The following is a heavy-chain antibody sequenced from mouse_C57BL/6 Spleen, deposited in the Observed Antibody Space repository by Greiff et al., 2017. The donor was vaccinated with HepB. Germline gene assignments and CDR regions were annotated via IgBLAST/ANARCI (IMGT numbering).Heavy chain of an antibody. J-gene: IGHJ2*01. CDR1: GYTFTSYW. Sequence: VQLQQPGAELVMPGASVKLSCKASGYTFTSYWMHWVKQRPGQGLEWIGEIDPSDSYTNYNQKFKGKSTLTVDKSSSTAYMQLSSLTSEDSAVYYCARQGDGYYEGYFDYWGQGTTLTVSS. D-gene: IGHD2-3*01. V-gene: IGHV1-69*01. CDR3: ARQGDGYYEGYFDY. CDR2: IDPSDSYT.